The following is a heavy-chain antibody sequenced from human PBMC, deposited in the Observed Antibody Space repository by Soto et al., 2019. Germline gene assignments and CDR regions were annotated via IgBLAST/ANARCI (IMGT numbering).Heavy chain of an antibody. CDR3: ARDRSGWYVSWFDP. CDR2: IYYSGST. D-gene: IGHD6-19*01. CDR1: GGSISSYY. V-gene: IGHV4-59*01. J-gene: IGHJ5*02. Sequence: SETLSLTCTVSGGSISSYYWSWIRQPPGKGLEWIGYIYYSGSTNYNPSLKSRVTISADTSKNQFSLKLSSVTAADTAVYYCARDRSGWYVSWFDPWGQGTLVTVSS.